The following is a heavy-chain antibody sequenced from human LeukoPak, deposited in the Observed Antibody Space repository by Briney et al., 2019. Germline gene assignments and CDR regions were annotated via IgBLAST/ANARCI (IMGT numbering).Heavy chain of an antibody. J-gene: IGHJ4*02. CDR1: GFPFSSHG. Sequence: PGGSLRLSCAGSGFPFSSHGMNWVRQAPGKGLEWGSYISSSGSTIYYADSVKGRFTISRDNSKNTVYLQMNSLRAEDTAVYYCAKDPTHFRVWDDYDNTRLNYWGQGTLVTVSS. CDR3: AKDPTHFRVWDDYDNTRLNY. V-gene: IGHV3-48*01. CDR2: ISSSGSTI. D-gene: IGHD3-22*01.